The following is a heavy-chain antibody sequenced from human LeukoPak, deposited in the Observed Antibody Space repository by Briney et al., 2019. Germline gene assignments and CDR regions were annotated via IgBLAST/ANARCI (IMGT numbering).Heavy chain of an antibody. CDR3: ARQPVGCSGGSCYRTFYYYYGMDV. CDR2: IYYSGST. CDR1: GGSISSYY. V-gene: IGHV4-59*08. Sequence: SETLSLTCTVSGGSISSYYWSWIRQPPGKGLEWIGYIYYSGSTNYNPSLKGRVTISVDTSKNQFSLKLSSVTAADTAVYYCARQPVGCSGGSCYRTFYYYYGMDVWGQGTTVTVSS. J-gene: IGHJ6*02. D-gene: IGHD2-15*01.